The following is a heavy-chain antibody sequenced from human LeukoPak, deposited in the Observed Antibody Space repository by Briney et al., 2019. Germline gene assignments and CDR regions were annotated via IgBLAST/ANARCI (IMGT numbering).Heavy chain of an antibody. CDR2: IYSSVST. Sequence: SETLSLTCTVSGDSINDHYWSWIRQPPGEGLEWIAYIYSSVSTNYNPSLKSRVTISIDTSRSQFSLQLTSVTAADAGVYYCARQRWSGGSCNGVDQLYYMDAWGKGTTVTVSS. CDR1: GDSINDHY. V-gene: IGHV4-4*09. J-gene: IGHJ6*03. CDR3: ARQRWSGGSCNGVDQLYYMDA. D-gene: IGHD2-15*01.